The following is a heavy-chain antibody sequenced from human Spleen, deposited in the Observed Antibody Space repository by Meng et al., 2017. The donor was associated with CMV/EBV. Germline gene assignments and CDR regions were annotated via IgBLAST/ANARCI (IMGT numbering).Heavy chain of an antibody. V-gene: IGHV5-51*01. CDR2: IYPGDSDT. Sequence: SGYSLTTYWSAGERQMPGKGLEWMGIIYPGDSDTRYSPSFQGQVTISADKSINTAYLQWSSLKASDTAMYYCARHSTLGATVSRYDPWGQGTLVTVSS. CDR3: ARHSTLGATVSRYDP. D-gene: IGHD1-14*01. J-gene: IGHJ5*02. CDR1: GYSLTTYW.